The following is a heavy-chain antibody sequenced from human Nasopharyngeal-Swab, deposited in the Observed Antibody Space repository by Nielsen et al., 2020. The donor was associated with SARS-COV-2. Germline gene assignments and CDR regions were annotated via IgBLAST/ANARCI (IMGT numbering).Heavy chain of an antibody. J-gene: IGHJ4*02. V-gene: IGHV3-48*01. CDR1: GFTFSSYS. D-gene: IGHD6-13*01. CDR2: ISSSSSTI. CDR3: AREGGIAAAGHDY. Sequence: GGSLRLSCAASGFTFSSYSMNWVRQAPGKGLEWVSYISSSSSTIYYADSVKGRFTISRDNAKNSLYLQMNSLRAEDTAVYYCAREGGIAAAGHDYWGQGTLVTVSS.